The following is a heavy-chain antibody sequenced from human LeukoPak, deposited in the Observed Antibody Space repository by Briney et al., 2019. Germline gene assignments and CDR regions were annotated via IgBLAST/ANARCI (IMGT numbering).Heavy chain of an antibody. CDR3: AVDVGYCSGGFCYGGYFQR. CDR1: GFNFTNYG. V-gene: IGHV3-33*05. D-gene: IGHD2-15*01. CDR2: ITDDGSTE. Sequence: PGGSLRLSCTGSGFNFTNYGMHWVRQTPGKGLEWVAVITDDGSTEYYATYVKGRFTISRDNSMSTLFLVMSSLRSDDTSIYYCAVDVGYCSGGFCYGGYFQRWGQGTLVTVSS. J-gene: IGHJ1*01.